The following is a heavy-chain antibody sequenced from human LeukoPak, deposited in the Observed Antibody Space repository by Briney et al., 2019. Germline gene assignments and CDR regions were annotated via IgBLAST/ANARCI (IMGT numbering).Heavy chain of an antibody. CDR2: INHSEST. Sequence: SETLSLTCAVYGGSFSGYYWSWIRQPPGKGLEWIGEINHSESTNYNPSLKSRVTISVDTSKNQFSLKLSSVTAADTAVYYCARQTYSSVAFDIWGQGTMVTVSS. J-gene: IGHJ3*02. D-gene: IGHD6-25*01. CDR3: ARQTYSSVAFDI. V-gene: IGHV4-34*01. CDR1: GGSFSGYY.